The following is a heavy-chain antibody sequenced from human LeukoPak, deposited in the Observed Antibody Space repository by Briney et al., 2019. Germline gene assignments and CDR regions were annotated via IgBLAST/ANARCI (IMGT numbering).Heavy chain of an antibody. V-gene: IGHV3-20*04. D-gene: IGHD4-17*01. J-gene: IGHJ4*02. Sequence: GGSLRLSCAASGFTFDDYGMSCVRQAPGKGLEWVSGINWNGGSTGYADSVKGRFTISRDNAKNSLYLQMNSLRAEDTALYYCARHDYGDYSSVFDYWGQGTLVTVSS. CDR2: INWNGGST. CDR1: GFTFDDYG. CDR3: ARHDYGDYSSVFDY.